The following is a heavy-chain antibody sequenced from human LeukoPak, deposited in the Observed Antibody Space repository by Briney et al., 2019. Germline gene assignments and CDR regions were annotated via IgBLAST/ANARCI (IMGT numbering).Heavy chain of an antibody. J-gene: IGHJ1*01. CDR1: GESFSGYF. CDR3: ARVVQSTDSSGFYLPEYFQH. D-gene: IGHD3-22*01. V-gene: IGHV4-34*01. CDR2: INYSGST. Sequence: SETLSLTCAIYGESFSGYFWSWIRQPPGKGLEWIGEINYSGSTNYNPSLKSRVTISVDTSKNQFSLKLRSVTAADTAVYYCARVVQSTDSSGFYLPEYFQHWGQGTLVTVSS.